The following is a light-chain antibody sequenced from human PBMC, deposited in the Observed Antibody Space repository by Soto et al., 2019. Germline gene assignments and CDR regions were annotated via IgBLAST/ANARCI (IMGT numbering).Light chain of an antibody. CDR3: QHYNFWPHS. V-gene: IGKV3-15*01. J-gene: IGKJ2*01. CDR1: QSVRDN. CDR2: RAS. Sequence: EIVITQSPATLSVSPRERATLSCRASQSVRDNLAWYQQKPGQAPRLLIYRASIRATGVPARFSGSGSGTEFTLTISGLQSEDVSIYFCQHYNFWPHSFGQGTKVEIK.